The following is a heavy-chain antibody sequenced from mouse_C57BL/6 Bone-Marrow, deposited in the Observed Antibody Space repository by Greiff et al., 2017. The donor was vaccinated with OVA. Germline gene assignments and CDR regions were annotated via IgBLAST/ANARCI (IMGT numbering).Heavy chain of an antibody. CDR3: ARWIPYAMDY. CDR2: IYWDDDK. J-gene: IGHJ4*01. CDR1: GFSLSTSGMG. Sequence: QVTLKVCGPGILQSSQTLSLTCSFSGFSLSTSGMGLSWFRQPSGKGLEWLALIYWDDDKRYNPSLKSRLTISKDTSRNQVFLKITSVDTADTATYYCARWIPYAMDYWGQGTSVTVSS. V-gene: IGHV8-12*01.